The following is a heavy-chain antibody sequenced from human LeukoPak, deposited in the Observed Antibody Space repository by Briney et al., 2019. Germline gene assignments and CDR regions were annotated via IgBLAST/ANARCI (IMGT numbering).Heavy chain of an antibody. CDR3: ARGFTPNLRLGESSFDY. CDR1: GYTFTSYG. Sequence: ASVKVSCKASGYTFTSYGISWVRQAPGQGLEWMGWISAYNGNTNYAQKLQGRVTMTTDTSTSTAYMELRSLRSNDTAVYYCARGFTPNLRLGESSFDYWGQGTLVTVSS. CDR2: ISAYNGNT. V-gene: IGHV1-18*01. J-gene: IGHJ4*02. D-gene: IGHD3-16*01.